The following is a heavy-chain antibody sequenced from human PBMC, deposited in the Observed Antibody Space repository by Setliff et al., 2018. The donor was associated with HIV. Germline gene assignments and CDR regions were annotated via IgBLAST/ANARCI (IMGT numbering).Heavy chain of an antibody. D-gene: IGHD1-26*01. V-gene: IGHV3-23*01. CDR2: ISGSGGST. J-gene: IGHJ4*02. CDR1: GFAFSSYA. Sequence: GGSLRLSCAASGFAFSSYAMSWVRQAPGKGLEWVSAISGSGGSTYYADSVKGRFTISRDNSKNTLYLQMNSLRAEDTAVYYCAKSRESYSGVDYFDYWGLGTLVTISS. CDR3: AKSRESYSGVDYFDY.